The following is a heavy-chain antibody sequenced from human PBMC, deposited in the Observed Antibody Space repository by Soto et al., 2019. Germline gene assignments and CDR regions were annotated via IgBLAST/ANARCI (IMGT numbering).Heavy chain of an antibody. CDR2: IHPSGGST. J-gene: IGHJ3*02. CDR3: ASNEYSSSYAFDI. CDR1: GYTFTSYY. V-gene: IGHV1-46*01. D-gene: IGHD6-6*01. Sequence: QVQLVQSGAEVTKPGASVKVSCKASGYTFTSYYMHWVRQAPGQGLEWMGIIHPSGGSTSYEQKFQGRVTMPRDAATSTVYMELSSLRSEDTAVYYCASNEYSSSYAFDIWGKGTMVTVSS.